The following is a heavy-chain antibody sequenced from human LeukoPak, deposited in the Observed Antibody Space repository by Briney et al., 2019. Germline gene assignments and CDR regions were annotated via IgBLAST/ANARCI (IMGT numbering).Heavy chain of an antibody. CDR1: GFTFGGYA. CDR3: TRVTYYYDKSGYFHFVS. Sequence: PGGSLRLSCTTSGFTFGGYAMSWVRQAPGKGLEWVRSIRRKGHGRTTEYAASVKGRFSSSRDDSKSIAYLQMNSLKTEDTAVYFCTRVTYYYDKSGYFHFVSWGQGSLVAVSS. V-gene: IGHV3-49*04. CDR2: IRRKGHGRTT. D-gene: IGHD3-22*01. J-gene: IGHJ4*02.